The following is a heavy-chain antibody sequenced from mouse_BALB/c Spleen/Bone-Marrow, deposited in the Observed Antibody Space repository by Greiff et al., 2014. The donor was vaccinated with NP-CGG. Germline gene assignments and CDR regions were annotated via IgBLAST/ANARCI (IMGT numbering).Heavy chain of an antibody. D-gene: IGHD1-1*01. CDR3: ARRAYGSYGFPY. CDR1: GYTFTSYW. Sequence: QVQLQQSGAELAKPGASVKMSCKASGYTFTSYWMHRVKQRPGQGLEWIGYINPSTGYTEYNQNFKDKATLTADKSSSTAYMQLSSLTSEDSAVYYCARRAYGSYGFPYWGQGTLVTVSA. CDR2: INPSTGYT. V-gene: IGHV1-7*01. J-gene: IGHJ3*01.